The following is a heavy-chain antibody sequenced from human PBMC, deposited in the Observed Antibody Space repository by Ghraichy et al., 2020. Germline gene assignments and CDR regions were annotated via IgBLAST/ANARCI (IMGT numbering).Heavy chain of an antibody. D-gene: IGHD1-26*01. Sequence: SQTLSLTCAISGDSVSSNSAAWNWIRQSPSRGLEWLGRTYYRSKWYNDYAVSVKSRITINPDTSKNQFSLQLNSVTPEDTAVYYCARVPLYSGSYYLDYYGMDVWGQGTTVTVSS. V-gene: IGHV6-1*01. CDR2: TYYRSKWYN. J-gene: IGHJ6*02. CDR1: GDSVSSNSAA. CDR3: ARVPLYSGSYYLDYYGMDV.